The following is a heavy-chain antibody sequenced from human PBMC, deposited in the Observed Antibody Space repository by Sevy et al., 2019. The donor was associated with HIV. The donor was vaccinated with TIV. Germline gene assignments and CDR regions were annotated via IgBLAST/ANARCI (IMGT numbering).Heavy chain of an antibody. CDR2: ITSSSTPI. V-gene: IGHV3-48*01. CDR3: ARAGEWELHAPFDY. Sequence: GGSLRLSCAASGFTFSRYSMNWVRQAPGKGLEWISYITSSSTPIYYADSVKGRFTISRDNAKNSLYLQMNSLRAEDTVVYYCARAGEWELHAPFDYWGQGTLVTVSS. D-gene: IGHD1-26*01. CDR1: GFTFSRYS. J-gene: IGHJ4*02.